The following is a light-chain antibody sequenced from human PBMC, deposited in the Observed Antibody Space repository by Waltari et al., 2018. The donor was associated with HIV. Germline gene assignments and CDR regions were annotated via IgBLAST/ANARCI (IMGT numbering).Light chain of an antibody. CDR2: EVD. CDR3: ASYGGRNNRVL. V-gene: IGLV2-8*01. CDR1: RSDIGNYAY. J-gene: IGLJ2*01. Sequence: QSALTQPPSASGSPEQSVTLSCTGTRSDIGNYAYVSWYTQHPGKAPNLLIYEVDKRPSGVPDRFSGSKSGDTASLTVSGLQAEDEADYYCASYGGRNNRVLFGGGTRLTVL.